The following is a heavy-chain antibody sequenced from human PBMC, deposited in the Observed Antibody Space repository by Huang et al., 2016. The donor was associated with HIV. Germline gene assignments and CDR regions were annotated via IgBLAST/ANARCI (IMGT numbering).Heavy chain of an antibody. D-gene: IGHD3-10*01. CDR3: SRALYYHGSGSYSDY. CDR1: GDSIGSGGHY. Sequence: QVQLQESGPGLVTHSQTLSLTCTVSGDSIGSGGHYWSWIRQPPGKGLEWIGFIYYSGSTTHNPALKSRVTISVDTTKNQFSLKLSSVTAADTAVYFCSRALYYHGSGSYSDYWGRGTLVTVSS. J-gene: IGHJ4*02. V-gene: IGHV4-30-4*08. CDR2: IYYSGST.